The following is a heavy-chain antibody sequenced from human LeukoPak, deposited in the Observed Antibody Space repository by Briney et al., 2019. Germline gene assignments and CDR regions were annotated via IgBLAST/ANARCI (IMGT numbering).Heavy chain of an antibody. Sequence: GGSLRLSCVASGFTFSSYTMNWVRQAPGKGLEWVSSISSSRNYIYYADSVKGRFTISRDNAKNSLYLQMNSLRAEDTAVYYCARGQLYYFDSSGSPGVFDIWGQGTMVTVSP. J-gene: IGHJ3*02. CDR3: ARGQLYYFDSSGSPGVFDI. V-gene: IGHV3-21*01. CDR1: GFTFSSYT. D-gene: IGHD3-22*01. CDR2: ISSSRNYI.